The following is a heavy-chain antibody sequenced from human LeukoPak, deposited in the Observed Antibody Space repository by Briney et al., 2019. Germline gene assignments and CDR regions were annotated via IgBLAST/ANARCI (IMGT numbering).Heavy chain of an antibody. CDR3: ARGLNYDFWSGYHYPYYFYYMDV. CDR2: INHSGST. J-gene: IGHJ6*03. D-gene: IGHD3-3*01. Sequence: SETLSRTCAVYGGSFSGYYWSWIRQPPGKGLEWIGEINHSGSTNYNPSLKSRATISVDTSKNQFSLKLSSVTAADTAVYYCARGLNYDFWSGYHYPYYFYYMDVWGKGTTVTVSS. V-gene: IGHV4-34*01. CDR1: GGSFSGYY.